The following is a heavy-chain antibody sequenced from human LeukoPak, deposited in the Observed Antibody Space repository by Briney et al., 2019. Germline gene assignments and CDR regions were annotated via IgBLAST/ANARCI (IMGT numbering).Heavy chain of an antibody. V-gene: IGHV4-59*01. CDR3: ARVVNEDDFWSGYNYYYYMDV. D-gene: IGHD3-3*01. CDR2: IYYSGST. J-gene: IGHJ6*03. CDR1: GGSISSYY. Sequence: SETLSLTCTVSGGSISSYYWSWIRQPPGKGLEWIGYIYYSGSTNYNPSLKSRVTISVDTSKNQFSLKLSSVTAADTAVYYCARVVNEDDFWSGYNYYYYMDVWGKGTTVTVSS.